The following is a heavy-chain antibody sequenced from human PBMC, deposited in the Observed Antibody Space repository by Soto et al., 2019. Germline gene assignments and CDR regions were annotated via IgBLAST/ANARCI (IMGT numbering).Heavy chain of an antibody. CDR2: IIPIFGTA. CDR3: ARDVYGSGSLENWFDP. D-gene: IGHD3-10*01. V-gene: IGHV1-69*05. Sequence: ASVKVSCKASGGTFSSYAISWVRQAPGQGLEWMGGIIPIFGTANYAQKFQGRVTMTTDTSTSTAYMELRSLRSDDTAVYYCARDVYGSGSLENWFDPWGQGTLVTVSS. CDR1: GGTFSSYA. J-gene: IGHJ5*02.